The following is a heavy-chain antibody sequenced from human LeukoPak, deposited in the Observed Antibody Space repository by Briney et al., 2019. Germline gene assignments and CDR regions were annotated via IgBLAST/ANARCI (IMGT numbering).Heavy chain of an antibody. CDR1: GYTFTGYY. J-gene: IGHJ5*02. V-gene: IGHV1-2*06. CDR3: ARDRLAVAGYWFDP. CDR2: INPNSGGT. D-gene: IGHD6-19*01. Sequence: GASVKVSCKASGYTFTGYYMHWVRQAPGQGLEWMGRINPNSGGTNYAQKFQSRVTMTRDTSISTAYMELSRLRSDDTAVYYCARDRLAVAGYWFDPWGQGTLVTVSS.